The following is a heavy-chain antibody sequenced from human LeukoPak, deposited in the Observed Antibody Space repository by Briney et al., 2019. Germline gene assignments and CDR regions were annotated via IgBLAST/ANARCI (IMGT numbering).Heavy chain of an antibody. CDR1: GGSISSGTYY. CDR3: ARDFSSSSTVYYYYYMDV. Sequence: SETLSLTCTVSGGSISSGTYYWGWVRQPPGKGLEWIGTIYYSGTTYYNPSLKSRVTISIDTSKNHFSLKLSSVTAADTAIYYCARDFSSSSTVYYYYYMDVWGKGTTVTVSS. CDR2: IYYSGTT. V-gene: IGHV4-39*07. D-gene: IGHD6-6*01. J-gene: IGHJ6*03.